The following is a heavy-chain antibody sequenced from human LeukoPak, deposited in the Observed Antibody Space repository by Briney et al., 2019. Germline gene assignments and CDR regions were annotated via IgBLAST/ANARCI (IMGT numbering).Heavy chain of an antibody. V-gene: IGHV3-7*01. D-gene: IGHD2-21*01. CDR1: GFTFSSYW. J-gene: IGHJ3*02. CDR2: IKQDGSEK. CDR3: ARDPGFLAPQVSDAFDI. Sequence: PGGSLRLSCAASGFTFSSYWMSWVRQAPGKGLEWVANIKQDGSEKYYVDSVKGRFTISRDNAKNSLYLQMNSLRAEDTAVYYCARDPGFLAPQVSDAFDIWGQGTMVTVSS.